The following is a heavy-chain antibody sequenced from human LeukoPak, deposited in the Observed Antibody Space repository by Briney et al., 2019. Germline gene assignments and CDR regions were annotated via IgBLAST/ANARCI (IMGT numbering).Heavy chain of an antibody. J-gene: IGHJ5*02. Sequence: TGGSLRLSCAVSGITFRNDWMHWVRQAPGKGLVWVSRINSDGSSTNYADSVKGRFTITRDNGRNTLYLQMNSLRAEDTAVYYCARANWFDPWGQGTLVTVSS. CDR2: INSDGSST. V-gene: IGHV3-74*01. CDR3: ARANWFDP. CDR1: GITFRNDW.